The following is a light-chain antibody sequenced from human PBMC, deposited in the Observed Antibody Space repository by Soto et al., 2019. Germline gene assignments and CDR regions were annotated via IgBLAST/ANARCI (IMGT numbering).Light chain of an antibody. V-gene: IGLV2-14*01. J-gene: IGLJ1*01. Sequence: QSALTQPASVPGSPGQSITISCTGTSSDIGAYDYVSWYQQYPGRVPKLLIHEVTNRPSGVSDRFSGSKSGNTASLTISGLQTEDEADYYCSSHAGSSAFYVFGTGTKDTV. CDR2: EVT. CDR1: SSDIGAYDY. CDR3: SSHAGSSAFYV.